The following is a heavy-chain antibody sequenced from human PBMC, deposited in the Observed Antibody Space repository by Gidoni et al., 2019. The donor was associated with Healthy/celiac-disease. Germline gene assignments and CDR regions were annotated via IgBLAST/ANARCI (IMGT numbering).Heavy chain of an antibody. J-gene: IGHJ4*02. CDR3: ARTAAAGHFDY. CDR1: GGSISSYY. V-gene: IGHV4-59*08. CDR2: IYYSGST. D-gene: IGHD6-13*01. Sequence: QVQLQESGPGLVKPSETLSLTCPVSGGSISSYYWSWIRQPPGKGLEWIGYIYYSGSTNYNPSLKSRVTISVDTSKNQFSLKLSSVTAADTAVYYCARTAAAGHFDYWGQGTLVTVSS.